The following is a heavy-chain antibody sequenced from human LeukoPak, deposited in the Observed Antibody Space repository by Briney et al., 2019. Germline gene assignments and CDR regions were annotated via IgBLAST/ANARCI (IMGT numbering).Heavy chain of an antibody. CDR2: IIPIFGTA. D-gene: IGHD5-12*01. Sequence: SVKVSCKASGGTFSSYAISWVRQAPGQGLEWMGRIIPIFGTANYAQKFQGRVTITTDESTSTAYMELSSLRSEDTAVYYCASYSGYDPYFDYWGQGTLVTVSS. CDR1: GGTFSSYA. V-gene: IGHV1-69*05. J-gene: IGHJ4*02. CDR3: ASYSGYDPYFDY.